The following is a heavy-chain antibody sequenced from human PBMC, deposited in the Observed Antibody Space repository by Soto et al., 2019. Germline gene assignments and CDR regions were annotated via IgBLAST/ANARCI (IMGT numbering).Heavy chain of an antibody. V-gene: IGHV4-39*01. Sequence: SETLSLTCRVSDGSMNSDSSYWGWIRQPPGKGLEWIGVINHSGSTCHNLSLKGRVTMSVDAPRNQFSLKLTSMTAADTAVYYCARLGGYVSVGYYYLWDSWGQGTLVTVSS. CDR1: DGSMNSDSSY. CDR3: ARLGGYVSVGYYYLWDS. D-gene: IGHD3-22*01. J-gene: IGHJ4*02. CDR2: INHSGST.